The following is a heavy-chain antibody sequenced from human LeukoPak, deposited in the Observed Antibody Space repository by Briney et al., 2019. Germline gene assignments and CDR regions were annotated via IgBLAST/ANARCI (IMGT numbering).Heavy chain of an antibody. J-gene: IGHJ3*02. Sequence: ASVKVSCKVSGYTLTELSMHWVRQAPGKGLEWMGGFDPEDGETIYAQKFQGRVTMTEDTSTDTAYMELSSLRSEDTAVYYCATQLIVGARWAFDIWGQGTMVTVSS. CDR1: GYTLTELS. V-gene: IGHV1-24*01. D-gene: IGHD1-26*01. CDR3: ATQLIVGARWAFDI. CDR2: FDPEDGET.